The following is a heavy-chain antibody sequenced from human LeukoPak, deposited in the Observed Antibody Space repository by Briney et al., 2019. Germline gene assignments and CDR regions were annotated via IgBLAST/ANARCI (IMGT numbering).Heavy chain of an antibody. CDR3: ARSTGYSSHMDV. CDR1: GYTLTELS. V-gene: IGHV1-24*01. Sequence: ASVKVSCKVSGYTLTELSMHWVRQAPGKGLEWMGGFDPEDGETIYAQKFQGRVTMTGDTSTDTAYMELSSLRSEDTAVYYCARSTGYSSHMDVWGKGTTVTVSS. D-gene: IGHD6-13*01. CDR2: FDPEDGET. J-gene: IGHJ6*03.